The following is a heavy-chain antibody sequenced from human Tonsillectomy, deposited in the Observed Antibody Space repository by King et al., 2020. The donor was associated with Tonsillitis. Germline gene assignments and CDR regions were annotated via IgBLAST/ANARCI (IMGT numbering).Heavy chain of an antibody. CDR1: GFTISSYW. Sequence: VQLVASGGVLVQPGGSLRLSCAAAGFTISSYWIYWVRQAPGKGLVWVSRISSDGKSGSNADYVKGRFTISRDNAKNTLYLQMNSLRDEDTAVYYCVRNPHGLDGHHEDFDIWGQGTMVTVSS. J-gene: IGHJ3*02. CDR2: ISSDGKSG. V-gene: IGHV3-74*01. D-gene: IGHD5-24*01. CDR3: VRNPHGLDGHHEDFDI.